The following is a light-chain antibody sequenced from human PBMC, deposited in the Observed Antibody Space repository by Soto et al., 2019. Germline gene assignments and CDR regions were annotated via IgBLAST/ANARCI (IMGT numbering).Light chain of an antibody. Sequence: EIVLTQSPATPSLSPWERATLSCRASQSVSIDLAWYQQTPGQAPRLLIYGASTRATGIPVRFSGSGSGTDFTLTISRLEPEDFAVYYCQQYGSSGTFGQGTKVDIK. J-gene: IGKJ1*01. V-gene: IGKV3-20*01. CDR3: QQYGSSGT. CDR2: GAS. CDR1: QSVSID.